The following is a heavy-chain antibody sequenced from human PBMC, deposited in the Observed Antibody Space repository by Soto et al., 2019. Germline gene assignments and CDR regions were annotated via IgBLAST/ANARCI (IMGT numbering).Heavy chain of an antibody. CDR2: IIPIFGTA. CDR3: ARAYSSGLYNIRPRRDYFDY. J-gene: IGHJ4*02. Sequence: QVQLVQSGAEVKKPGSSVKVSCKASGGTFSSYAISWVRQAPGQGLEWMGGIIPIFGTANYAQKFQGRVTITADESTSTACIELSSLRSEDTAVYYCARAYSSGLYNIRPRRDYFDYWGQGTLVTVSS. D-gene: IGHD6-19*01. CDR1: GGTFSSYA. V-gene: IGHV1-69*01.